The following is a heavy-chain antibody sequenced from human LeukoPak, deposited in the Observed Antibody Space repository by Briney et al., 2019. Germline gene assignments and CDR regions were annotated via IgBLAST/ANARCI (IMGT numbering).Heavy chain of an antibody. V-gene: IGHV4-39*01. D-gene: IGHD3-16*01. J-gene: IGHJ4*02. CDR3: ASYDYVWGSYDY. Sequence: PSETLSLTCTVSGGSISSGGYYWSWIRQPPGKGLEWIGSIYYSGSTYYNPSLKSRVTISVDTSKNQFSLKLSSVTAADTAVYYCASYDYVWGSYDYWGQGTLVTVSS. CDR1: GGSISSGGYY. CDR2: IYYSGST.